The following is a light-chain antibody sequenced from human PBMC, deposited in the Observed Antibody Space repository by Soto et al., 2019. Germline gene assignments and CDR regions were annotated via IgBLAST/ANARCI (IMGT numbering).Light chain of an antibody. J-gene: IGLJ2*01. CDR1: ISGVGSYNL. CDR3: CSYAGSSTLVV. Sequence: QSVLTQPASVSGSPGQSITISCTGTISGVGSYNLVSWYQQHPGKAPKLMIYEGSKRPSGVSNRFSGSKSGNTASLTISGLQAEDDADYYCCSYAGSSTLVVFGGGTKVTVL. CDR2: EGS. V-gene: IGLV2-23*01.